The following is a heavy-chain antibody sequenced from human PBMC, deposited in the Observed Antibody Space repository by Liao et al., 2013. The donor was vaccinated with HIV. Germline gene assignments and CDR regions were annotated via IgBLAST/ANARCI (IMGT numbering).Heavy chain of an antibody. Sequence: QVQLQESGPGLVKPSETLSLTCTVSGASMNDYYWAWVRQPAGKGLEWIGRIYSSETTDYNPSLKSRVTMSVDTSKNQFSLKLSSVTVADTAVYYCARARAADGYSYFYMDVWAKGPRSPSP. CDR1: GASMNDYY. CDR3: ARARAADGYSYFYMDV. CDR2: IYSSETT. J-gene: IGHJ6*03. D-gene: IGHD3-22*01. V-gene: IGHV4-4*07.